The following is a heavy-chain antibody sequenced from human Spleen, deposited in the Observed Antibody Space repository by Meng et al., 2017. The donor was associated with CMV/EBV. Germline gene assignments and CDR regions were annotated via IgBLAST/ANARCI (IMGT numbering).Heavy chain of an antibody. Sequence: GGSLRLSCAASGFTFSNFAMSWVRQAPGKGLEWVSAITATSGSTYHADSVKGRFTISRDNSKNTLFLQMNSLRAEDTAIYYCAKAFSSSWYREYYDFWGQGTLVTVSS. CDR3: AKAFSSSWYREYYDF. J-gene: IGHJ4*02. CDR2: ITATSGST. CDR1: GFTFSNFA. D-gene: IGHD6-13*01. V-gene: IGHV3-23*01.